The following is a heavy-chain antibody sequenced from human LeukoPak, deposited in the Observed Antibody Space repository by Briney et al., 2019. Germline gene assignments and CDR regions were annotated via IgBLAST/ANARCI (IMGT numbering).Heavy chain of an antibody. CDR2: ISASGAYT. V-gene: IGHV3-23*01. CDR1: GYSFTSYW. D-gene: IGHD2-8*01. Sequence: GESLKISCKGSGYSFTSYWIGWVRQAPGKGLEWVSAISASGAYTHFADSVKGRFTISRDNSKNTLYLQMNSLRAEDTAVYYCGQYCTNGVCYWRFDYWGQGTLVTVSS. CDR3: GQYCTNGVCYWRFDY. J-gene: IGHJ4*02.